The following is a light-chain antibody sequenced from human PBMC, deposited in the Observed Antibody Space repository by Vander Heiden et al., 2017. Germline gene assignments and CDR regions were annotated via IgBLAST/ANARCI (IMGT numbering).Light chain of an antibody. V-gene: IGKV4-1*01. CDR1: QSVLYSSNNKNY. CDR3: QQYYDTLWT. Sequence: DIVMTQSPDSLAVSLGERATINCKSSQSVLYSSNNKNYFAWYQKKPGQPPKLLIYWASTRESGVPDRFSGSGSGTDFTLTISSLQAEDVAVYYCQQYYDTLWTFGQGTKVEIK. CDR2: WAS. J-gene: IGKJ1*01.